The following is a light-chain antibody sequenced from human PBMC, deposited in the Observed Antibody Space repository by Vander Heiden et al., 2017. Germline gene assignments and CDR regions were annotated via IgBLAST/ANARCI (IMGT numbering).Light chain of an antibody. J-gene: IGKJ3*01. CDR3: QQYFGSPFT. CDR1: QSVFYSSNNKNY. CDR2: WAS. V-gene: IGKV4-1*01. Sequence: DIVMTQSPDSLAVSLGARATINCKSSQSVFYSSNNKNYLAWYQQKPRQPPKLLIYWASTRESGVPDRFSGSGSGTDFTLTISSLQAEDVAVYYCQQYFGSPFTFGPGTKVDIK.